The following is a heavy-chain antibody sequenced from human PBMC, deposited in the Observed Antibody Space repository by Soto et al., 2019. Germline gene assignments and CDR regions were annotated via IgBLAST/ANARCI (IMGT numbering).Heavy chain of an antibody. J-gene: IGHJ4*02. CDR1: GGIFSSYA. V-gene: IGHV1-69*13. CDR3: ARDSIPRYDSSGYSFDN. CDR2: VIPIFATP. D-gene: IGHD3-22*01. Sequence: SVKVSCKASGGIFSSYAISWVRQAPGQGLEWMGGVIPIFATPNYAQKFQGRVTITADESTSTVYMELSSLRYEDTAVYYCARDSIPRYDSSGYSFDNWGQGTLVTVSS.